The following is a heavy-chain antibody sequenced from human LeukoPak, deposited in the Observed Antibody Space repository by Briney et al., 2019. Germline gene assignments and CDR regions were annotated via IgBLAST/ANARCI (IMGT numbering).Heavy chain of an antibody. V-gene: IGHV4-59*01. D-gene: IGHD6-13*01. CDR3: ARDLAAAGTIAGFDP. CDR1: GGSISSYY. Sequence: SETLSLTCTVSGGSISSYYWSWIRQPPGKGLEGIGYIYYSGSTNYNPSLKSRVTISVDTSKNQFSLKLSSVTAADTAVYYCARDLAAAGTIAGFDPWGQGTLVTVSS. J-gene: IGHJ5*02. CDR2: IYYSGST.